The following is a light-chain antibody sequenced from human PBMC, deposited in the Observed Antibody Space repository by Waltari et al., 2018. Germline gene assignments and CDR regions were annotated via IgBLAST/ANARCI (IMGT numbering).Light chain of an antibody. CDR1: SSDVGVYDS. J-gene: IGLJ1*01. CDR2: EVP. V-gene: IGLV2-14*01. CDR3: CAYTSSSVSYV. Sequence: QSALTQPASVSGSPGQSIAISCTGTSSDVGVYDSVSWYQQHPGKPPKLVISEVPNRPSGVSHRFSGSKSGNTASLTISGLQAEDEADYYCCAYTSSSVSYVFGTGTKVTVL.